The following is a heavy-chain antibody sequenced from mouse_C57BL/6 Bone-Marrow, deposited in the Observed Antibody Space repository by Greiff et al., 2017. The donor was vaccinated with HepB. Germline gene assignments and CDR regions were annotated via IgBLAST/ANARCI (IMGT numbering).Heavy chain of an antibody. CDR2: INPYNGGT. V-gene: IGHV1-19*01. J-gene: IGHJ2*01. D-gene: IGHD1-1*01. CDR1: GYTFTDYY. CDR3: ANYYGSVFDY. Sequence: EVQLQQSGPVLVKPGASVKMSCKASGYTFTDYYMNWVKQSHGKSLEWIGVINPYNGGTSYNQKFKGKATLTVDKSSSTAYMELNSLTSEDSAVYYCANYYGSVFDYWGQGTTLTVSS.